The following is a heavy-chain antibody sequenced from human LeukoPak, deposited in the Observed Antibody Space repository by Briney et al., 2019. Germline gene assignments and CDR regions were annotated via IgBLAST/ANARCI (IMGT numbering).Heavy chain of an antibody. CDR3: ARGPPYYGLGSYYNFY. CDR2: ISSSSSYI. Sequence: GGSLRLSCAASGFTFSSYSMNWVRQAPGKGLEWVSSISSSSSYIYYADSVKGRFTTSRDNAKDSLYLQMNSLRAEDTAVYYCARGPPYYGLGSYYNFYWGQGTLVTVSS. J-gene: IGHJ4*02. V-gene: IGHV3-21*01. D-gene: IGHD3-10*01. CDR1: GFTFSSYS.